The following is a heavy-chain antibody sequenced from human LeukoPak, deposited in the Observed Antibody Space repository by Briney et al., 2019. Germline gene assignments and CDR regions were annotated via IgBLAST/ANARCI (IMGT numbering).Heavy chain of an antibody. J-gene: IGHJ5*02. D-gene: IGHD3-16*02. CDR1: GGSISGYC. Sequence: PSETLSLTCAVYGGSISGYCWSWLRQRPGQGLEWIGEINNSESTNYNQSLKSRVTISVDTSMNQSSLKLSSVTSADTAVYYCARKYDDYVWGSYRYSPFDPWGQGTLVTVSS. CDR2: INNSEST. V-gene: IGHV4-34*01. CDR3: ARKYDDYVWGSYRYSPFDP.